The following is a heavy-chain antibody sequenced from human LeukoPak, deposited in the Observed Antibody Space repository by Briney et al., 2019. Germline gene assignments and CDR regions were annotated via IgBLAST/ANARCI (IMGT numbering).Heavy chain of an antibody. D-gene: IGHD3-3*01. V-gene: IGHV4-59*11. Sequence: NPSETLSLTCTVSGGSISSHYWSWIRQPPGKGLEWIGYIYYSGSTNYNPSLKSRVTISVDTSKNQFSLKLSSVTAADTAVYYCAGGGYDFWSGYSNLDYWGQGTLVTVSS. J-gene: IGHJ4*02. CDR3: AGGGYDFWSGYSNLDY. CDR2: IYYSGST. CDR1: GGSISSHY.